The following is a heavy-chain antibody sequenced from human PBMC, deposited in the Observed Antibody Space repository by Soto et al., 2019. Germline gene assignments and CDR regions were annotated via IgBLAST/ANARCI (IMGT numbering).Heavy chain of an antibody. Sequence: EVQLVESGGGLVQPGGSLRLSCVASGFTFSSYEMNWVRQAPGKGLEWVSYISSSGSTIYYADSVKGRFTISRDNAKNSLYLQMNSLRAEDTAVYYCARVQRNDFWSGRTNYYYYYGMDVWGQGTTVTVSS. V-gene: IGHV3-48*03. CDR1: GFTFSSYE. CDR3: ARVQRNDFWSGRTNYYYYYGMDV. J-gene: IGHJ6*02. CDR2: ISSSGSTI. D-gene: IGHD3-3*01.